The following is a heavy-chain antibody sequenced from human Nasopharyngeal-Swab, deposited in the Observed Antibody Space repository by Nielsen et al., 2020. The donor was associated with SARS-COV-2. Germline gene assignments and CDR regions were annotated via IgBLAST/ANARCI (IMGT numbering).Heavy chain of an antibody. J-gene: IGHJ5*02. CDR2: INHSGST. D-gene: IGHD1-26*01. V-gene: IGHV4-39*07. Sequence: GSLRLSCTVSGGSISSSSYYWGWIRQPPGKGLEWIGEINHSGSTNYNPSLKSRVTISVDTSKNQFSLKLSSVTAADTAMYYCARRRAEYSGSYYGFDPWGQGTLVTVSS. CDR1: GGSISSSSYY. CDR3: ARRRAEYSGSYYGFDP.